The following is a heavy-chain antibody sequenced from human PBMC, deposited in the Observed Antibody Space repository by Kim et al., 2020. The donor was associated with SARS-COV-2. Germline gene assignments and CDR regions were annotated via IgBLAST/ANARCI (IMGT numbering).Heavy chain of an antibody. J-gene: IGHJ5*02. D-gene: IGHD3-9*01. CDR1: GGTFSSYA. V-gene: IGHV1-69*13. CDR2: IIPIFGTA. Sequence: SVKVSCKASGGTFSSYAISWVRQVPGQGLEWMGGIIPIFGTANYAQKFQGRVTITADESTSTAYMELSSLRSEDTAVYYCARAGPGYLPYNWFDPWGQGTLVTVSS. CDR3: ARAGPGYLPYNWFDP.